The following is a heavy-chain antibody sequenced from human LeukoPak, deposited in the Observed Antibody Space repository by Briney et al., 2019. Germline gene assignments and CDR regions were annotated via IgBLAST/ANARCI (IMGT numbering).Heavy chain of an antibody. J-gene: IGHJ4*02. CDR2: INKDGSER. D-gene: IGHD1-7*01. V-gene: IGHV3-7*01. Sequence: AGGSLRLSCAASGFTFSNYWMSWVRQAPGKGLEWVANINKDGSERNYVDSVKGRFTISRDNAKNSLYLQMNSLRAEDMAVYYCARDDDWNYEDYWGQGTLVTVSS. CDR1: GFTFSNYW. CDR3: ARDDDWNYEDY.